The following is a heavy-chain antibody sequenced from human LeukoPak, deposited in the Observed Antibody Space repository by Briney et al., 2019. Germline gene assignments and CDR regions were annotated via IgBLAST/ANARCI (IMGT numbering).Heavy chain of an antibody. V-gene: IGHV3-33*01. CDR2: IWFDGSNK. D-gene: IGHD6-19*01. CDR1: GFTFSNYD. J-gene: IGHJ4*02. CDR3: ASSAGALIDC. Sequence: GGSLRLSCAASGFTFSNYDMHWVRQAPGKGLKWVAVIWFDGSNKFYADSVKGRFTISRDNSKDTLYLQMNSLRAEDTAVYYCASSAGALIDCWGQGTLVIVSS.